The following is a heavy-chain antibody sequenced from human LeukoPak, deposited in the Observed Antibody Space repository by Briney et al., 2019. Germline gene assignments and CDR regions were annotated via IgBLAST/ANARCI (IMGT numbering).Heavy chain of an antibody. V-gene: IGHV3-30*02. CDR2: IRYDGSNK. CDR1: GFTFSSYG. J-gene: IGHJ6*03. D-gene: IGHD2-2*01. Sequence: GGSLRLSCAASGFTFSSYGMHWVRQAPGKGLEWVAFIRYDGSNKYYADSVKGRFTISRDNSKNTLYLQMNSLRAEDTAVYYCAREREDIVLVPAAQYYHYMDVWGKGTTVTVSS. CDR3: AREREDIVLVPAAQYYHYMDV.